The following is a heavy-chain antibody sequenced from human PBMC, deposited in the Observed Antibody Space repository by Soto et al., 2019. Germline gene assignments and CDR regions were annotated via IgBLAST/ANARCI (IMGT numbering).Heavy chain of an antibody. CDR1: GGSMSSYY. D-gene: IGHD3-10*01. Sequence: QVQLQESGPGLVKPSETLSLTCTVSGGSMSSYYWNWIRQPPGKGLEWIGYIYYSGSTNYNPSLKSRVTILVDTSKNQSSLNLSTVTAADTAVYYCARQGRGSSLTADYWGQGTLVTVSS. J-gene: IGHJ4*02. CDR2: IYYSGST. V-gene: IGHV4-59*08. CDR3: ARQGRGSSLTADY.